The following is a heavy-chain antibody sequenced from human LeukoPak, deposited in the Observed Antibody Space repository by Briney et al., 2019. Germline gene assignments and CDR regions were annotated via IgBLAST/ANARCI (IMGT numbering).Heavy chain of an antibody. J-gene: IGHJ5*02. Sequence: ASVKVSCKASGYTFTSYYMHWVRQAPGQGLEWMGIINPSGGSTSYAQKFQGRVTMTRDTSTSTVYMELSSLRSEDTAVYYCARDHTTYYDFWSGPKRGNWFDPWGQGTLVTVSS. CDR1: GYTFTSYY. D-gene: IGHD3-3*01. CDR2: INPSGGST. V-gene: IGHV1-46*01. CDR3: ARDHTTYYDFWSGPKRGNWFDP.